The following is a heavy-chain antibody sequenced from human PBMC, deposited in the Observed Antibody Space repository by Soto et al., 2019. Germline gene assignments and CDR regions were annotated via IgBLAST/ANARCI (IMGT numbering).Heavy chain of an antibody. V-gene: IGHV3-30*18. CDR2: IAYDGNEK. CDR3: GKDVGDYVPYYYGVDV. D-gene: IGHD1-26*01. CDR1: GFTFKTHA. Sequence: QVQLVESGGGGVQPGTSLRLSCAASGFTFKTHAMHWVRQASGKGLEWMAVIAYDGNEKFYADSVKGRFTISRDNSKNALYLQINTLRNEDTAVYYCGKDVGDYVPYYYGVDVWGQGTTVTVSS. J-gene: IGHJ6*02.